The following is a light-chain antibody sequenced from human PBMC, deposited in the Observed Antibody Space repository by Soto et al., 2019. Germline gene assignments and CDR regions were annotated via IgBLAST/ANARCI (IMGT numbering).Light chain of an antibody. J-gene: IGKJ5*01. CDR3: QQYSKSIT. Sequence: IVLTLSPGTLSLSPGERVTLSCRASQSVRNTYFAWFQQKPGRAPRLLIYDASSRATGIPDRFSGSGSGTDFTLTISRLEPEDFAVYYCQQYSKSITFGQGTRLEIK. CDR2: DAS. V-gene: IGKV3-20*01. CDR1: QSVRNTY.